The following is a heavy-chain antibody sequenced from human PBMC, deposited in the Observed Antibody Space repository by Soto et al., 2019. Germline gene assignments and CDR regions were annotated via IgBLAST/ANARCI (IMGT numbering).Heavy chain of an antibody. V-gene: IGHV3-30*18. Sequence: QVQLVESGGGVVQPGRSLRLSCAASGFTFSSYGMHWVRQAPGKGLEWEAVISYDGSNKYYADSVKGRFTISRDNSKNTLYLQMNSLRAEDTAAYYCAKAISVYYCDSSGYLDWGQGTLVTVSS. CDR2: ISYDGSNK. CDR1: GFTFSSYG. CDR3: AKAISVYYCDSSGYLD. J-gene: IGHJ4*02. D-gene: IGHD3-22*01.